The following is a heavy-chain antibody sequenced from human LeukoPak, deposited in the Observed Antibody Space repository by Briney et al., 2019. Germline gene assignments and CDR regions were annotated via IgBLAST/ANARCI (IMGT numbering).Heavy chain of an antibody. CDR3: ARGLRNDYVWGGPLGS. CDR2: INPNSGGT. J-gene: IGHJ4*02. V-gene: IGHV1-2*02. D-gene: IGHD3-16*01. CDR1: GYTFTGYY. Sequence: ASVKVSCKASGYTFTGYYMHWVRQAPGQGLEWMGWINPNSGGTNYAQKFQGRVTMTRNTSISTAYMELSSLRSEDTAVYYCARGLRNDYVWGGPLGSWGQGTLVTVSS.